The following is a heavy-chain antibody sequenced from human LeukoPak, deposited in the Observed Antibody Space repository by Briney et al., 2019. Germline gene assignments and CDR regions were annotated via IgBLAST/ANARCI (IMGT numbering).Heavy chain of an antibody. CDR2: ISAYNGNT. D-gene: IGHD3-22*01. J-gene: IGHJ4*02. CDR3: AGGYYYDSSGSSYFDY. Sequence: ASVKVSCKASGYTFTSYGISWVRQAPGQGLEWMGWISAYNGNTNYAQKLQGRVTMTTDTSTSTAYMELRSLRSEDTAVYYCAGGYYYDSSGSSYFDYWGQGTLVTVSS. CDR1: GYTFTSYG. V-gene: IGHV1-18*01.